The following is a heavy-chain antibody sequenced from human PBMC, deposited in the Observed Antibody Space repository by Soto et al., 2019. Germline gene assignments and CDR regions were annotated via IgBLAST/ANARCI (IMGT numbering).Heavy chain of an antibody. V-gene: IGHV5-51*01. D-gene: IGHD3-22*01. J-gene: IGHJ4*02. CDR3: ARWSLSGYYSPGYHFDY. Sequence: GESLKISCKGSGYSFTSYWIGWVRQMPGKGLEWMGIIYPGDSDTRYSPSFQGQVTISADKSISTAYLQWSSLKASDTAMYYCARWSLSGYYSPGYHFDYWGQGTLVTVSS. CDR2: IYPGDSDT. CDR1: GYSFTSYW.